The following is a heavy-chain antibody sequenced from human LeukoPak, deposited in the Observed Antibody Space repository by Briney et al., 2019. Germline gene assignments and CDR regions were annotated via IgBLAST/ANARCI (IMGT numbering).Heavy chain of an antibody. J-gene: IGHJ4*02. V-gene: IGHV4-34*01. D-gene: IGHD6-6*01. CDR3: ARDVEGSSSSLFNY. CDR1: GGSFSGYY. Sequence: PSETLSLTCAVYGGSFSGYYWSWIRQPPGKGLEWIGEINHSGSTNYNPSLKSRVTISVDTSKNQFSLKLSSVTAADTAVYYCARDVEGSSSSLFNYWAQGTLVTVSS. CDR2: INHSGST.